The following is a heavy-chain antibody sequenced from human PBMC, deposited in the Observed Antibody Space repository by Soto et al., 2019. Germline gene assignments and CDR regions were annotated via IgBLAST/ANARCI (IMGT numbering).Heavy chain of an antibody. CDR2: ISYDGSNK. J-gene: IGHJ5*01. V-gene: IGHV3-30*03. CDR3: AGGGLGGGGCHRNLFDS. CDR1: GFTFSSYG. D-gene: IGHD2-21*01. Sequence: GGSLRLSCAASGFTFSSYGMHWVRQAPGKGLEWVAVISYDGSNKYYADSVKGRFTISRDNSKNTLYLQMNSLRAEDTAVYYWAGGGLGGGGCHRNLFDSWGQGTVVTVSS.